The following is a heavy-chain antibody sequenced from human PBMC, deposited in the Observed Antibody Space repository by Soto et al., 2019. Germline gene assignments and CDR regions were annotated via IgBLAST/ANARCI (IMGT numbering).Heavy chain of an antibody. J-gene: IGHJ1*01. Sequence: HPGGSLSLACAASGFTFDDYSMHWVRQAPGKGLEWVSGMSWNRGRIGYADSMKGRFTISRDNAKNSPYMQMNSLRREDTALYYWAKDKKVTPVREATFEHWGQGTLVTVSS. CDR3: AKDKKVTPVREATFEH. CDR1: GFTFDDYS. CDR2: MSWNRGRI. V-gene: IGHV3-9*01. D-gene: IGHD3-10*02.